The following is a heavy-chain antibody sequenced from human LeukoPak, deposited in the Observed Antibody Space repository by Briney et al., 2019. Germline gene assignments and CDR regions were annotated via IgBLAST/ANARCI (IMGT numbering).Heavy chain of an antibody. CDR3: ATAPLHGYFDWLDPPHPDFDY. CDR1: GFSFSGFG. Sequence: GGSLRLSCAASGFSFSGFGMSWVRQAPGKGLEWVSGISGGGVSTSYADSVKGRFTISRDNSKNMMYMKMNSLRVEDTAVYYCATAPLHGYFDWLDPPHPDFDYWGQGTLVTASS. CDR2: ISGGGVST. J-gene: IGHJ4*02. D-gene: IGHD3-9*01. V-gene: IGHV3-23*01.